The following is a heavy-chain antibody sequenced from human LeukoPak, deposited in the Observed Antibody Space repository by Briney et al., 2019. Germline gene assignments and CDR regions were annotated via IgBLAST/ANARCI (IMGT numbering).Heavy chain of an antibody. CDR1: GGSISSFY. CDR2: IYYSGST. D-gene: IGHD2-15*01. J-gene: IGHJ4*02. V-gene: IGHV4-59*01. Sequence: SETLSLTCTVSGGSISSFYWGWIRQPPGKGLECIGYIYYSGSTDYSPSLKSRVTISLDTSKSQFSLMLTSVTAADTAVYYCARDVGGGPFFDYWGQGTLVTVSS. CDR3: ARDVGGGPFFDY.